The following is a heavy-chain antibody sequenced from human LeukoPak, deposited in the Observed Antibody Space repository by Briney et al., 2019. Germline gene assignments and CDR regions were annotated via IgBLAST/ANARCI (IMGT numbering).Heavy chain of an antibody. Sequence: SVKVSCKASGGTFSSYAISWVRQAPGQGLECMGGIIPIFGTANYAQKFQGRVTITADKSTSTAYMELSSLRSEDTAVYYCARDYGDYVRGNWFDPWGQGTLVTVSS. D-gene: IGHD4-17*01. CDR2: IIPIFGTA. CDR3: ARDYGDYVRGNWFDP. J-gene: IGHJ5*02. CDR1: GGTFSSYA. V-gene: IGHV1-69*06.